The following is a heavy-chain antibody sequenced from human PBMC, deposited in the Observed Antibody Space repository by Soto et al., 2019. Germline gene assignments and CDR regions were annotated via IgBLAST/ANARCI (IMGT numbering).Heavy chain of an antibody. V-gene: IGHV5-51*01. Sequence: GESLKISCKAYGYSFTSYWIVWVRQMPAKGLEWMGIIFPGDSEIRYSPSFQGQVSFSADNSISTAYLQWSSLKDSDTAIYYCARGDSSGLEEYWGQGTPVTV. CDR1: GYSFTSYW. CDR3: ARGDSSGLEEY. D-gene: IGHD3-22*01. J-gene: IGHJ4*02. CDR2: IFPGDSEI.